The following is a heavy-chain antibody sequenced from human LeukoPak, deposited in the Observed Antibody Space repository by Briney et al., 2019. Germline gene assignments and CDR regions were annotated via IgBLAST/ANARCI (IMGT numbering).Heavy chain of an antibody. CDR1: GGSISSGGYF. D-gene: IGHD5-18*01. J-gene: IGHJ4*02. Sequence: SETLSLTCTVSGGSISSGGYFWNWIRQHPGKGLEWIGYIYYSGSTYYSPSLKSRVTISVDTSKNQFSLKLSSVTAADTAVYYCARVADTPFDYWGQGTLVTVSS. V-gene: IGHV4-31*03. CDR2: IYYSGST. CDR3: ARVADTPFDY.